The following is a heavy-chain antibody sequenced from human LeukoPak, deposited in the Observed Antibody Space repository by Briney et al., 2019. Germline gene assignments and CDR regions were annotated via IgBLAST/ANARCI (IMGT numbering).Heavy chain of an antibody. V-gene: IGHV3-48*02. J-gene: IGHJ6*02. CDR1: GFTFSSYS. CDR3: ARDQDAYCGGDCYPIELHYYGMDV. D-gene: IGHD2-21*02. CDR2: ISSSSSTI. Sequence: LTGGSLRLSCAASGFTFSSYSMNWVRQAPGKGLEWVSYISSSSSTIYYADSVKGRFTISRDNAKNSLYLQMNSLRDEDTAVYYCARDQDAYCGGDCYPIELHYYGMDVWGQGTTVTVSS.